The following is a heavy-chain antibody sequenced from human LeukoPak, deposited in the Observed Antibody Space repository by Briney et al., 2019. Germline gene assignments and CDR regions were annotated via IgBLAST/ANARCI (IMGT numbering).Heavy chain of an antibody. J-gene: IGHJ4*02. CDR3: AKSGYNRFDY. Sequence: GGSLRLSCAASGFPLSRSAMSWVRQAPGKGLEWVSNISGSGSGGTTYYADSVKGRFTISRDNSKNTLYLQMNSLRAEDTAVYYCAKSGYNRFDYWGQGTLVTVSS. D-gene: IGHD5-24*01. CDR2: ISGSGSGGTT. CDR1: GFPLSRSA. V-gene: IGHV3-23*01.